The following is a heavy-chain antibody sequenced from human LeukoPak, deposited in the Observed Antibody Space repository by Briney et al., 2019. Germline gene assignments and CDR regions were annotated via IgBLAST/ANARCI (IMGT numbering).Heavy chain of an antibody. CDR3: AKDGGRYYDSSGYSDY. CDR2: ISGSGGST. D-gene: IGHD3-22*01. CDR1: GFTFSSYA. J-gene: IGHJ4*02. Sequence: GGSLRLSCAASGFTFSSYAMSWVRQAPGKGLEWVPAISGSGGSTYYADSVKGRFTISRDNSKNTLYLQMNSLRAEDTAVYYCAKDGGRYYDSSGYSDYWGQGTLVTVSS. V-gene: IGHV3-23*01.